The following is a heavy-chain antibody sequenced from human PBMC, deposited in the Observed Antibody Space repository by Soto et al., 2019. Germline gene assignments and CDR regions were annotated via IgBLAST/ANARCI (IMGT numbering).Heavy chain of an antibody. D-gene: IGHD3-22*01. CDR3: AKAPPFSSGYYHEYFQH. Sequence: PGGSLRLSCVASGFIFSSYAMTWVRQAPGKGLEWVSTIRGDGAYTYYADSVKGRFTISRDTSKNTLYLQMNSLRAEDTALYYCAKAPPFSSGYYHEYFQHWGQGTLVTVSS. J-gene: IGHJ1*01. V-gene: IGHV3-23*01. CDR1: GFIFSSYA. CDR2: IRGDGAYT.